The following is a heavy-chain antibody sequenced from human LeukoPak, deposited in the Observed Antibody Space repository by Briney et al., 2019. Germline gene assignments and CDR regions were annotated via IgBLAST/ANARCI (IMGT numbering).Heavy chain of an antibody. CDR1: GFTFDDYA. CDR3: AKGHGPYYYDSSGYIPLGY. J-gene: IGHJ4*02. Sequence: GGSLRLSCAASGFTFDDYAMHWVRQAPGKGLEWVSGISWNSGSIGYADSEKGRFTISRDNAKNSLYLQMNSLRAEDTALYYCAKGHGPYYYDSSGYIPLGYWGQGTLVTVSS. D-gene: IGHD3-22*01. CDR2: ISWNSGSI. V-gene: IGHV3-9*01.